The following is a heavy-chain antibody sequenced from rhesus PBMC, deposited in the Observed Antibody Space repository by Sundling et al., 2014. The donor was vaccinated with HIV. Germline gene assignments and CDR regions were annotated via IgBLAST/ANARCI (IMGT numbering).Heavy chain of an antibody. CDR2: LNSAGNSA. J-gene: IGHJ6*01. CDR1: GFTFSTYG. D-gene: IGHD6-31*01. V-gene: IGHV3-103*01. Sequence: EVQLVETGGGLVQPGGSLKLSCAASGFTFSTYGMSWVRQAPGKGLEWVSGLNSAGNSAYYADSVKGRFTISRDNSKNTLSLQMISLRPEDTAVYYCARGPHSTGWYGLDSWGQGVIVTVSS. CDR3: ARGPHSTGWYGLDS.